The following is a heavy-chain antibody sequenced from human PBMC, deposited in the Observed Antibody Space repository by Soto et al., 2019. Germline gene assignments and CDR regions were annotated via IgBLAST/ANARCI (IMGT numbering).Heavy chain of an antibody. Sequence: GSGPTLVNPTVTLTLTCTVSGFSLSNARMGVSWIRQPPGKALEWLAHIFSDDEKSYSTSLKNRLTISKDTSKSQVVLTMTNMDPVDTATYYCARMNWQYYYNYYGMDVWGQGTTVTVSS. J-gene: IGHJ6*02. CDR2: IFSDDEK. CDR1: GFSLSNARMG. CDR3: ARMNWQYYYNYYGMDV. V-gene: IGHV2-26*01. D-gene: IGHD1-1*01.